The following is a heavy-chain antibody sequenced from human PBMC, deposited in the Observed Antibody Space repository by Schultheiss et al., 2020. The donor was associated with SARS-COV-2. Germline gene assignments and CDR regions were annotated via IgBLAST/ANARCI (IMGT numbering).Heavy chain of an antibody. CDR2: IYTSGST. Sequence: SQTLSLTCTVSGGSISSSSYYWGWIRQPPGKGLEWIGSIYTSGSTNYNPSLKSRVTISVDTSKNQFSLKLSSVTAADTAVYYCAGYYYGSGSPRDYWGQGTLVTVSS. CDR3: AGYYYGSGSPRDY. J-gene: IGHJ4*02. V-gene: IGHV4-39*07. CDR1: GGSISSSSYY. D-gene: IGHD3-10*01.